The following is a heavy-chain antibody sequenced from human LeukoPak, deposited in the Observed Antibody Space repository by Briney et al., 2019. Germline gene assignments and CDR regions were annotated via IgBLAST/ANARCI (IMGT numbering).Heavy chain of an antibody. Sequence: ASVKVSCKASGYTFTSYGISWVRQAPGQGLEWMGWISAYNGNTNYAQKLQGRVTMPTDTSTSTAYMELRSMRSDDTAVYYCARHFADDYYDSSATSDAFDIWGQGTMVTVSS. V-gene: IGHV1-18*01. CDR1: GYTFTSYG. CDR2: ISAYNGNT. D-gene: IGHD3-22*01. CDR3: ARHFADDYYDSSATSDAFDI. J-gene: IGHJ3*02.